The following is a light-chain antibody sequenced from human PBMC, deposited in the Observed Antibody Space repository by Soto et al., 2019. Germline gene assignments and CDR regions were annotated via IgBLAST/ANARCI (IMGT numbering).Light chain of an antibody. CDR2: DVS. V-gene: IGLV2-14*03. CDR3: RSYTRSSLYV. Sequence: QSVLAQPASVSGSPGQSITISCTGTSSDVGGYDYVSWYQHHPGKAHKLMIYDVSNRPSGVSNRFSGSKSGNTASLTISGLQAEYEADHYRRSYTRSSLYVFGTGTKVTVL. J-gene: IGLJ1*01. CDR1: SSDVGGYDY.